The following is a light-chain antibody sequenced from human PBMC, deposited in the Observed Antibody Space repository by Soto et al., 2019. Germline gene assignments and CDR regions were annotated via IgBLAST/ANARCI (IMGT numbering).Light chain of an antibody. CDR2: KAS. CDR1: QSTSSY. Sequence: DIQMTQSPSTLSASVGDRVTITCRASQSTSSYLAWYQQKPGKAPKLLIYKASSLESGVPSRFSGSGSGTEFTLTISSLQPDDFATYYCQQYNSYMYTFGQGTKLEIK. J-gene: IGKJ2*01. V-gene: IGKV1-5*03. CDR3: QQYNSYMYT.